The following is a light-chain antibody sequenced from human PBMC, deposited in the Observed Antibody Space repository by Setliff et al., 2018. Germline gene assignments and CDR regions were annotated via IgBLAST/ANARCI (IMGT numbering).Light chain of an antibody. CDR2: EVT. CDR3: SSYTSSDTWV. V-gene: IGLV2-14*01. CDR1: SIDIDGYNY. J-gene: IGLJ3*02. Sequence: SVLTQPASVSGSPGQSITISCTGTSIDIDGYNYVSWYQQHPGKVPKLMIYEVTNRPSGVSYRFSGSKSGNTASLTISGLQAEDEADYYCSSYTSSDTWVFGGGTKVTVL.